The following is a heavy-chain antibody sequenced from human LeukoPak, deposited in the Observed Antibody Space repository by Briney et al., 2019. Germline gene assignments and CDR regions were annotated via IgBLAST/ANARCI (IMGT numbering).Heavy chain of an antibody. D-gene: IGHD4-17*01. V-gene: IGHV3-66*01. CDR1: GFSVSSTY. Sequence: GGSLRLSCAASGFSVSSTYMSWVRQAPGKGLDWLSVIYSGGGIYYAESVKGRFTTSRDISKYTLYLQMNSLRAEDTAVYYCAREGTTGHGINDQGLDSWGQGTLVTVSS. CDR3: AREGTTGHGINDQGLDS. CDR2: IYSGGGI. J-gene: IGHJ4*02.